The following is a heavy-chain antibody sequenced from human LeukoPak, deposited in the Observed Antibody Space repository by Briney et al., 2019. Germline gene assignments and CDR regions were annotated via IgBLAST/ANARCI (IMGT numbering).Heavy chain of an antibody. CDR2: IYYSGST. V-gene: IGHV4-59*08. D-gene: IGHD1-26*01. CDR1: GGSISSYY. J-gene: IGHJ5*02. Sequence: PSETLSLTCTVSGGSISSYYWSWIRQPPGKGLEWIGYIYYSGSTNYNPSLKSRVTISVDTSKNQFSLKLSSVTAADTAVYYCASGESGWFDPWGQGTLVTVSS. CDR3: ASGESGWFDP.